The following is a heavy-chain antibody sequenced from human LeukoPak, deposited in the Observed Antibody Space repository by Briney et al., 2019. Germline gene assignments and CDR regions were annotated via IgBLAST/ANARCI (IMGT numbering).Heavy chain of an antibody. CDR3: TREKAMVSYYRMDV. Sequence: GGSLRLSCAVSGFSFSSYWMHWVRPAPGKGLVWVSRIDSDGSSTRYADSVKGGFTISRDNAKNTLYLQMNSVRAEDTAVYYCTREKAMVSYYRMDVWGQGTTVTVS. CDR2: IDSDGSST. V-gene: IGHV3-74*01. D-gene: IGHD5-18*01. J-gene: IGHJ6*02. CDR1: GFSFSSYW.